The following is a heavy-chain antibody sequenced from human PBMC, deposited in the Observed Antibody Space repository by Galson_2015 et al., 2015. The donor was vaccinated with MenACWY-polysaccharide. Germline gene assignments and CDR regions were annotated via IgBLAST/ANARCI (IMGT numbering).Heavy chain of an antibody. D-gene: IGHD3-10*01. J-gene: IGHJ4*02. CDR1: GFTFSSYG. V-gene: IGHV3-30*18. CDR2: ISYDGSYK. Sequence: SLRLSCAASGFTFSSYGMHWVRQAPDKGLEWVAVISYDGSYKYYADSVKGRFTISRDNSKNTLYLQMNSLRAEDTAVYYCAKADTGRATPYYFDYWGQGTLVTVSS. CDR3: AKADTGRATPYYFDY.